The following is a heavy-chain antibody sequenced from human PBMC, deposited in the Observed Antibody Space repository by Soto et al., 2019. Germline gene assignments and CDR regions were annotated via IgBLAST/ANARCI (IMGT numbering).Heavy chain of an antibody. V-gene: IGHV1-18*01. CDR1: GYTFTSYG. D-gene: IGHD5-12*01. CDR3: ARKEATLDAFDI. Sequence: GASVKFYCKASGYTFTSYGISWVRQAPGQGLEWMGWISAYNGNTNYAQKLQGRVTMTTDTSTSTAYMELRSLRSDDTAVYYCARKEATLDAFDIWGQGTMVTVSS. J-gene: IGHJ3*02. CDR2: ISAYNGNT.